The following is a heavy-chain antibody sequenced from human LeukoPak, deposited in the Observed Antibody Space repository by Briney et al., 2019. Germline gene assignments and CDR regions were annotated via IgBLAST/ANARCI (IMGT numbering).Heavy chain of an antibody. D-gene: IGHD4-17*01. J-gene: IGHJ4*02. CDR2: IIPILGIA. V-gene: IGHV1-69*04. CDR1: GGTFSSYA. CDR3: ARAGISGDDY. Sequence: ASVKVSCKASGGTFSSYAISWVRQAPGQGLEWMGRIIPILGIANYAQKFQGRVTITADKSTSTAYMELSSLRSEDTAVYYCARAGISGDDYWAQGTLVTVSS.